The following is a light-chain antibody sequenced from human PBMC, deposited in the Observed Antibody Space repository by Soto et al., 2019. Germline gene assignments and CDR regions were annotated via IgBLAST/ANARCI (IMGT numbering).Light chain of an antibody. Sequence: DLTMTQSPSSLSASIVERVTITFRASQTVNTYLHWYQQKPGKAPKLLIYAASNLQSGVPSRFSGSGSGTNFTLSLNSLQPEDFATYYCQQGYSNPWTFGQGTKVDIK. CDR1: QTVNTY. CDR2: AAS. CDR3: QQGYSNPWT. V-gene: IGKV1-39*01. J-gene: IGKJ1*01.